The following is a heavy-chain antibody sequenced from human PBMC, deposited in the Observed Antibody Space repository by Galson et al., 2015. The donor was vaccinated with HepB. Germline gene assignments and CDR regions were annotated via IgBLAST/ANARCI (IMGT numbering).Heavy chain of an antibody. CDR1: GDSVSSNSAA. V-gene: IGHV6-1*01. Sequence: CAISGDSVSSNSAAWNWIRQSPSRGLEWLGRTYYRSRWYNDYAESVRSRITINPDTSRNQFSLQLKSVTPEDTAVYYCASVVGTIYYYGMDVRGQGTTVIVS. J-gene: IGHJ6*02. CDR2: TYYRSRWYN. CDR3: ASVVGTIYYYGMDV. D-gene: IGHD2-15*01.